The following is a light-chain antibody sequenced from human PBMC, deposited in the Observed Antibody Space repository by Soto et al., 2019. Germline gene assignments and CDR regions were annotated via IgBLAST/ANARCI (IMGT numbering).Light chain of an antibody. CDR3: QG. CDR1: SGHSSYA. V-gene: IGLV4-69*01. Sequence: QLVLTQSPSASASLGASVKLTCTLSSGHSSYAIAWHQQQPEKGPRYLMKLNSDGSHSKGDGIPDRFSGSSSGAERYLTISSLQSEDEADYYCQGFGGGTKVTVL. CDR2: LNSDGSH. J-gene: IGLJ2*01.